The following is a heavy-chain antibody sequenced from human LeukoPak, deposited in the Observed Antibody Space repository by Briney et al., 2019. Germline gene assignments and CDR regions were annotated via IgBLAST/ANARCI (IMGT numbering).Heavy chain of an antibody. J-gene: IGHJ4*02. Sequence: GGSLRLSCAASGFTFSSYAMSWVRQAPGKGLEWVSAISDSGGSTYDADSVKGRFTISRDNSKNTLYLQMNSLRAEDTAVYYCAKDTSIGRYCTNGVCSPFDYWGQGTLVTASS. D-gene: IGHD2-8*01. CDR2: ISDSGGST. CDR3: AKDTSIGRYCTNGVCSPFDY. CDR1: GFTFSSYA. V-gene: IGHV3-23*01.